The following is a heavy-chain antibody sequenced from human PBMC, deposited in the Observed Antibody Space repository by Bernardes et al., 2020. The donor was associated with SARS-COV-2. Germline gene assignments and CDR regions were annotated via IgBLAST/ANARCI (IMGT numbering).Heavy chain of an antibody. D-gene: IGHD3-10*01. CDR2: INHSGST. CDR3: ARGPRELLWFGDPGYWFDP. Sequence: SETLSLTCAVYGGSFSGYYWSWIRQPPGKGLEWIGEINHSGSTNYNPSLKSRVTISVDTSKNQFSLKLSSVTAADTAVYYCARGPRELLWFGDPGYWFDPWGQGTLVTVSS. CDR1: GGSFSGYY. V-gene: IGHV4-34*01. J-gene: IGHJ5*02.